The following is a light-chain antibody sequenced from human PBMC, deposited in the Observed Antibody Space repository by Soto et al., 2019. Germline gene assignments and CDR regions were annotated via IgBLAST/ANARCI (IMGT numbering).Light chain of an antibody. CDR1: QRISSN. V-gene: IGKV3-15*01. J-gene: IGKJ1*01. CDR2: GAS. CDR3: QQYGTSLWT. Sequence: EIVMTQSPATLSVSPRERATLSCRASQRISSNLAWYQQKPGQAPRLLIYGASTRATGIPERFSGSGSGTEFTLTISSLQSEDFAVYYCQQYGTSLWTFGQGTKVEIK.